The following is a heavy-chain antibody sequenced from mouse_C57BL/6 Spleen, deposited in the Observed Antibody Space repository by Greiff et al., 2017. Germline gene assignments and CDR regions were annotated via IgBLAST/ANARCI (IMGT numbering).Heavy chain of an antibody. Sequence: VQLQQPGAELVRPGTSVKLSCKASGYTFTSYWMHWVKQRPGQGLEWIGVIDPSDSYTNYNQKFKGKATLTVDTASSTAYMQLSSLTSEDSAVYYCARAHLPPMDCWGQGTSVTVSA. CDR2: IDPSDSYT. CDR3: ARAHLPPMDC. J-gene: IGHJ4*01. CDR1: GYTFTSYW. V-gene: IGHV1-59*01.